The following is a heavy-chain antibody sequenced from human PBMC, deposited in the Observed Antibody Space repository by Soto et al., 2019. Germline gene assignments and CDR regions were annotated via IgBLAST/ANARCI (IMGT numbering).Heavy chain of an antibody. J-gene: IGHJ4*02. CDR2: IHYSGTT. V-gene: IGHV4-59*01. D-gene: IGHD6-13*01. Sequence: ETLSLTCTVSGGSMRNYFWTWIRQPPGKGLEWIGYIHYSGTTSFFPSYNPSLRSRVTISEDTPKNQFSLKLLSVTTADTAVYFCAAGEASSRNLAPYYLDFWGQGTLVTVSS. CDR3: AAGEASSRNLAPYYLDF. CDR1: GGSMRNYF.